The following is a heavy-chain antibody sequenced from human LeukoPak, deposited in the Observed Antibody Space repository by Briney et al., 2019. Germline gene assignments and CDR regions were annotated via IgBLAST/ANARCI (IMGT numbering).Heavy chain of an antibody. D-gene: IGHD3-22*01. CDR2: ISYDGSNK. V-gene: IGHV3-30*18. Sequence: PGRSLRLSCAASGFTFSRYGMHWVRQAPGKGLEWVALISYDGSNKYYADSVKGRFTISRDNSRNTLYLQMNSLRAEDTAMYYCAKYDNSGRAGGYWGQGTLVTVSS. CDR3: AKYDNSGRAGGY. J-gene: IGHJ4*02. CDR1: GFTFSRYG.